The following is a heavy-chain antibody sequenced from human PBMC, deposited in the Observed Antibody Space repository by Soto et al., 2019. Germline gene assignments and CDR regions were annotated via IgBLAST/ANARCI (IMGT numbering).Heavy chain of an antibody. V-gene: IGHV4-4*02. Sequence: QVLLQESGPGLVKPSGTLSLTCAVSGDSISTKYWWSWVRQPPGKGLEWIGEIHQRGRNNYIPSRKSRVTMSLDKSNNHLSLKLSSVTAADTAVYYCARGFDYRWIYWGQGTLVTVSS. J-gene: IGHJ4*02. CDR3: ARGFDYRWIY. CDR2: IHQRGRN. D-gene: IGHD3-16*01. CDR1: GDSISTKYW.